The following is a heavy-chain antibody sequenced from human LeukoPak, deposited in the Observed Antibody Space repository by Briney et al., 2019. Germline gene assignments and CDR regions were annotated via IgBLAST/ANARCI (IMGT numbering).Heavy chain of an antibody. CDR3: ARGARSAAGENYYYYYMDV. J-gene: IGHJ6*03. V-gene: IGHV4-59*01. D-gene: IGHD6-13*01. Sequence: PSETLSLTCTVSGGYISSYYWSWIRQPPGEGLEWIGYVYYTGSTNYNPSLKSRVTISVDTSKNQFSLKLSSVTAADTAVYYCARGARSAAGENYYYYYMDVWGKGTTVTISS. CDR2: VYYTGST. CDR1: GGYISSYY.